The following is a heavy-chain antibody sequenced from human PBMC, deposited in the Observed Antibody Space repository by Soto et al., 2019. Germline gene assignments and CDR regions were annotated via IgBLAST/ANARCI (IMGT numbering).Heavy chain of an antibody. Sequence: SETLSLTCTVSGGSISSSSYYWGWIRQPPGKGLEWIGSIYYSGSTYYNPSLKSRVTISVDTSKNQFSLKLSSVTAADTALYYCARGSGWYNGNWFDPWGQGTLVTVSS. D-gene: IGHD6-19*01. V-gene: IGHV4-39*01. J-gene: IGHJ5*02. CDR1: GGSISSSSYY. CDR2: IYYSGST. CDR3: ARGSGWYNGNWFDP.